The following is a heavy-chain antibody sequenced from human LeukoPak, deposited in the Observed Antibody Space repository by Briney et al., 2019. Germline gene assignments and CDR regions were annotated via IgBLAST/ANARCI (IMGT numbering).Heavy chain of an antibody. CDR2: IDHTGST. V-gene: IGHV4-59*01. CDR3: ARGKSRGSHIDY. D-gene: IGHD1-26*01. Sequence: SETLSLTCTVSDDSITIYYWTWIRQPPGKGLEWIGYIDHTGSTNYNPSLNSRVTISRDTSKNHFSLELSSVTAADTAVYFCARGKSRGSHIDYWGQGTLVTVSS. J-gene: IGHJ4*02. CDR1: DDSITIYY.